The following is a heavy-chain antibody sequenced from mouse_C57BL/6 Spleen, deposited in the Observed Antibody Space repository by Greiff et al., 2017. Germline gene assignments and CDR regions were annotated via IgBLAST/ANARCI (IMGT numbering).Heavy chain of an antibody. V-gene: IGHV3-6*01. CDR3: ARDTTVVAYWYFDV. CDR2: ISYDGSN. Sequence: ESGPGLVKPSQSLSLTCSVTGYSITSGYYWNWIRQFPGNKLEWMGYISYDGSNNYNPSLKNRISITRDTSKNQFFLKLNSVTTEDTATYYCARDTTVVAYWYFDVWGTGTTVTVSS. CDR1: GYSITSGYY. D-gene: IGHD1-1*01. J-gene: IGHJ1*03.